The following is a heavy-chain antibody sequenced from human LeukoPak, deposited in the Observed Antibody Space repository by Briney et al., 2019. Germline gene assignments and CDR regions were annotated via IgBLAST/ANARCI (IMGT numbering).Heavy chain of an antibody. CDR1: GFSLSNYI. J-gene: IGHJ4*02. Sequence: GGSLRLSCVASGFSLSNYIMNWVRQAPGKGLEWVSYISSIGGTIYYADSVKGRFTISRDNAKNSLYLQMNSLRAEDTAVYYCARGYSYGYSYWGQGTLVTVSS. D-gene: IGHD5-18*01. CDR3: ARGYSYGYSY. CDR2: ISSIGGTI. V-gene: IGHV3-48*03.